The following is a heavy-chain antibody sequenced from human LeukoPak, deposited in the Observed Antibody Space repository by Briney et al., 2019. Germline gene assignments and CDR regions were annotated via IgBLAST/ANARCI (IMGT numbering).Heavy chain of an antibody. V-gene: IGHV3-23*01. CDR1: GFTFSSYA. D-gene: IGHD3-10*01. CDR3: AKETAVLLWFGELPS. CDR2: ISGSGGST. J-gene: IGHJ4*02. Sequence: PGGSLRLSCAASGFTFSSYAMSWVRQAPGKGLEWVSAISGSGGSTYYADSVKGRFTISRDNSKNTLYLQMNSLRAEDTAVYYSAKETAVLLWFGELPSWGQGTLVTVSS.